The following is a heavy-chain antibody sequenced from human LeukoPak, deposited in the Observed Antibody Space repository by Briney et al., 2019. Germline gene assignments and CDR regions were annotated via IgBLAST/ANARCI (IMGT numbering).Heavy chain of an antibody. CDR1: GFTFDSYA. V-gene: IGHV3-23*01. CDR2: FSGTGGTR. Sequence: GGSLRLSCAASGFTFDSYAMSWVRQAPGKGLEWVSAFSGTGGTRYYADSVRGRFTTSRDDSKNTLYLQMNSLRAEDTAVDFCAKGRFYFDYWGQGTLVTVSS. CDR3: AKGRFYFDY. J-gene: IGHJ4*02.